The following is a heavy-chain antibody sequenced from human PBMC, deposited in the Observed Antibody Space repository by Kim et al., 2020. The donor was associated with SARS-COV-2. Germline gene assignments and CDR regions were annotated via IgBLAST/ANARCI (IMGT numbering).Heavy chain of an antibody. V-gene: IGHV3-23*01. CDR2: ISGSGGST. Sequence: GGSLRLSCAASGFTFSSYAMSWVRQAPGKGLEWVSAISGSGGSTYYADSVKGRFTISRDNSKNTLYLQMNSLRAEDTAVYYCAKDRYDYVWGQRYLWDYWGQGTLVTVSS. J-gene: IGHJ4*02. CDR3: AKDRYDYVWGQRYLWDY. D-gene: IGHD3-16*01. CDR1: GFTFSSYA.